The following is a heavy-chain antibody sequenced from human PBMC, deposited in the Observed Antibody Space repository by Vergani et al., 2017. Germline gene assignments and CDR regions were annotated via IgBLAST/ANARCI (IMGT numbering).Heavy chain of an antibody. CDR3: AKDDEVGIDY. J-gene: IGHJ4*02. CDR1: GFVFDEYA. Sequence: EVQLVTSGGGLVQPGGSLRLSCAASGFVFDEYALHWVRQSPGKGLEWVSGISWNRGKIAYADSVKGRFTISRDNSKNSLYLQMNSLRAEDTALYYCAKDDEVGIDYWGQGTLVTVSS. CDR2: ISWNRGKI. D-gene: IGHD2-2*01. V-gene: IGHV3-9*01.